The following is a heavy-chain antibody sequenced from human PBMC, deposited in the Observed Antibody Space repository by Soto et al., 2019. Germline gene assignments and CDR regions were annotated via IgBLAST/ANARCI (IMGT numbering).Heavy chain of an antibody. Sequence: GGSLRLSCAASGFTFSSYAMFWVRQAPGKGLEWVVVISYVGSNKYYTDSVKGRFTISRDNSKNMLYLQMNSLRAEDTAVYYFARAGKIILMMYAKNWFDPWGQGTLVTVSS. CDR2: ISYVGSNK. V-gene: IGHV3-30-3*01. J-gene: IGHJ5*02. CDR1: GFTFSSYA. D-gene: IGHD2-8*01. CDR3: ARAGKIILMMYAKNWFDP.